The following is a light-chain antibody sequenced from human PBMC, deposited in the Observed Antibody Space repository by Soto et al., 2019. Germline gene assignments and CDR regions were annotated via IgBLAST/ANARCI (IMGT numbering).Light chain of an antibody. CDR3: QQYGSSPWT. J-gene: IGKJ1*01. CDR1: QSVSSSY. V-gene: IGKV3-20*01. CDR2: GTS. Sequence: EIVLTQSPGTLSWSPGERATLSCRASQSVSSSYLAWYQQKPGQAPRLLIYGTSSRATGIPDRFSGSGSGTDFTLTISRLAPEDFAVYYCQQYGSSPWTFGQGTKVDIK.